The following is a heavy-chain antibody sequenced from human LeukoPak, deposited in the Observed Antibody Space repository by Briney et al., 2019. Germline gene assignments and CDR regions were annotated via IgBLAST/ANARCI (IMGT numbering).Heavy chain of an antibody. D-gene: IGHD3-16*01. CDR1: GGSISSGGYS. CDR2: IYHSGGT. V-gene: IGHV4-30-2*01. J-gene: IGHJ4*02. CDR3: ARVSGGGLFDY. Sequence: SETLSLTCAVSGGSISSGGYSWSWIRQPPGKGLEWIGYIYHSGGTYYNPSLKSRVTISVDRSKNQFSLKLSSVTAADTAVYYCARVSGGGLFDYWGQGTLVTVSS.